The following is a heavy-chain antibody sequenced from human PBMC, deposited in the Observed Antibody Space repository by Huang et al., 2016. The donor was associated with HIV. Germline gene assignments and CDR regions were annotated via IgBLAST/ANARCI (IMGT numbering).Heavy chain of an antibody. V-gene: IGHV3-73*01. CDR3: TALSRDYSSDSYLPFDF. J-gene: IGHJ4*02. D-gene: IGHD4-4*01. CDR2: IRSKTNNYST. Sequence: QTSGGRMEWFGRIRSKTNNYSTAISASLKGRVTLSRRDSDNAAHLLMTSLRIDDTAIYYCTALSRDYSSDSYLPFDFWGRGTAVTVSS.